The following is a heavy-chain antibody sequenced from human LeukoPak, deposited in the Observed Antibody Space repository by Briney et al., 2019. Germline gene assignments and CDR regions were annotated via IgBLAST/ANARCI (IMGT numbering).Heavy chain of an antibody. CDR3: ARGRMMAGYFDY. CDR1: GFTVSSNY. D-gene: IGHD5-24*01. J-gene: IGHJ4*02. CDR2: IYSGGST. Sequence: GGSLRLSCAASGFTVSSNYMSWVRQAPGKGLEWVSVIYSGGSTYYADSVKGRFTISRDNSKNTLCLQMNSLRAEDTAVYYCARGRMMAGYFDYWGQGTLVTVSS. V-gene: IGHV3-66*01.